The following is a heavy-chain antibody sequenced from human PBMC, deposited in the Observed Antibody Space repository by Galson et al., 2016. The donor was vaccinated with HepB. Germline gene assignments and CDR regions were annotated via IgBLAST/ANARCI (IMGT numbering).Heavy chain of an antibody. V-gene: IGHV3-30-3*01. CDR3: ARSQIRGSGWYWYFDL. Sequence: SLRLSCAASGFTFSSYAMYWVRQAPGKGLEWVAVISYDGNNKYYADSVKGRFTLSRDNPNNTLYLQMNRLTSEDTAVYYCARSQIRGSGWYWYFDLWGRGSLVTVSS. J-gene: IGHJ2*01. D-gene: IGHD6-19*01. CDR1: GFTFSSYA. CDR2: ISYDGNNK.